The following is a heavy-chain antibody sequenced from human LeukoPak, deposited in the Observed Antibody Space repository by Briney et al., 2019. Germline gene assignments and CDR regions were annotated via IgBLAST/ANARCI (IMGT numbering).Heavy chain of an antibody. J-gene: IGHJ4*02. CDR1: GFSFSNYW. V-gene: IGHV3-7*01. D-gene: IGHD5-18*01. Sequence: GGSLRLSCAASGFSFSNYWMSWVRQAPGKGLEWVANIKQDGREKYYVDSVKGRFTISRDNAKNSLYLQMNSLRAEDTAVYYCARFRTAMQLWKGYYFDYWGQGTLVTVSS. CDR2: IKQDGREK. CDR3: ARFRTAMQLWKGYYFDY.